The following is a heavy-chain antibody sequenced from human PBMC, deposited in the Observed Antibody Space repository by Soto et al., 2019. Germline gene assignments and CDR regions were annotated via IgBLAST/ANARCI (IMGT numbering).Heavy chain of an antibody. Sequence: QVQLVQSGAEVKKPGASVKVSCKASGYTFTGYYMHWVRQAPGQGLEWMGWINPNSGGTNYAQKFQGRLTMTRDTSISTAYMELSRLRSDDTAVYYCARLRQLLQWTLYYFDYWGQGTLVTVSS. D-gene: IGHD2-2*01. CDR3: ARLRQLLQWTLYYFDY. CDR1: GYTFTGYY. CDR2: INPNSGGT. J-gene: IGHJ4*02. V-gene: IGHV1-2*02.